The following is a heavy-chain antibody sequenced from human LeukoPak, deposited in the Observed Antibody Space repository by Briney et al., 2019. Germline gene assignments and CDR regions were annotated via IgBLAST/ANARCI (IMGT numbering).Heavy chain of an antibody. J-gene: IGHJ4*02. CDR1: GTSFSGYY. CDR3: ARAYYSTSFYPF. Sequence: SETLSLTCAVYGTSFSGYYWSWIRQPPGKGLEWIGDINHRGSTNYNPSLKSRVTISVDASKNQFSLNLTSVTAADTAVYYCARAYYSTSFYPFWGQRTSVTVSS. V-gene: IGHV4-34*01. D-gene: IGHD2-2*01. CDR2: INHRGST.